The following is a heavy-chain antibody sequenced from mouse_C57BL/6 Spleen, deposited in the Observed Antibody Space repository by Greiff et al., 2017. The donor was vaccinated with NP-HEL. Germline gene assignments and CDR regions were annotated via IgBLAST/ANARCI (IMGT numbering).Heavy chain of an antibody. CDR3: TRSVRYGFAY. J-gene: IGHJ3*01. CDR1: GYTFTDYE. V-gene: IGHV1-15*01. Sequence: QVQLQQSGAELVRPGASVTLSCKASGYTFTDYEMHWVKQTPVHGLEWIGAIDPETGGTAYNQKFKGKAILTADKSSSTAYMELRSLTSEDSAVYYCTRSVRYGFAYWGQGTLVTVSA. CDR2: IDPETGGT. D-gene: IGHD1-1*01.